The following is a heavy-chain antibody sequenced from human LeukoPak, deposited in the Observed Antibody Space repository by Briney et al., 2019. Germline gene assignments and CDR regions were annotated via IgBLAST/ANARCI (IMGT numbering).Heavy chain of an antibody. CDR1: GGSISSSSYY. Sequence: SETLSLTCTVSGGSISSSSYYWGWIRQPPGKGLEWIGSIYYSGSTYYNPSLKSRVTISVDTSKNQFSLKLSSVTAADTAVYYCARGDRGYYDSSGSLYYFDYWGQGTLVTVSS. CDR3: ARGDRGYYDSSGSLYYFDY. CDR2: IYYSGST. D-gene: IGHD3-22*01. V-gene: IGHV4-39*07. J-gene: IGHJ4*02.